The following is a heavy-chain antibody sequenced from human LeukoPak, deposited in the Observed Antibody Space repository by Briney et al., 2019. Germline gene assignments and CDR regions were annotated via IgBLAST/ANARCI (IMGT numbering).Heavy chain of an antibody. CDR3: ARALYDILTGYWFDP. D-gene: IGHD3-9*01. V-gene: IGHV1-69*13. J-gene: IGHJ5*02. CDR1: GGTFSSYA. Sequence: ASVKVSYKASGGTFSSYAISWVRQAPGQGLEWMGGIIPIFGTANYAQKFQGRVTITADESTSTAYMELSSLRSEDTAVYYCARALYDILTGYWFDPWGQGTLVTVSS. CDR2: IIPIFGTA.